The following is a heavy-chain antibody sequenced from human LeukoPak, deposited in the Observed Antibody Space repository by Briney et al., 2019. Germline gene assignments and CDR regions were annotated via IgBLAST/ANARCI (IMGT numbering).Heavy chain of an antibody. J-gene: IGHJ3*02. CDR2: ISWNSGSI. V-gene: IGHV3-9*03. CDR3: AKDSGNYVAFDI. D-gene: IGHD4-11*01. Sequence: GGSLRFSCAASGFTFDDYAMHWVRQAPGKGLEWVSGISWNSGSIGYADSVKGRFTISGDNAKNSLYLQMNSLRAEDMALYYCAKDSGNYVAFDIWGQGTMVTASS. CDR1: GFTFDDYA.